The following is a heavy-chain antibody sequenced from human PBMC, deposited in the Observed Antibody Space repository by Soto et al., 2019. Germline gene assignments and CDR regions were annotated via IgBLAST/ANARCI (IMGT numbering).Heavy chain of an antibody. CDR1: GFTFSTFG. J-gene: IGHJ4*02. CDR3: AKAQSRYFDY. CDR2: IGSAAINI. Sequence: EVQLVESGGGLVQPGGSLRLSCVASGFTFSTFGMNWVRQAPGKGLEWISYIGSAAINIYYADSVRGRFTISRDDAKSSLYLQMNSLRVEDTAVYYCAKAQSRYFDYWGQGTLATVSS. V-gene: IGHV3-48*01.